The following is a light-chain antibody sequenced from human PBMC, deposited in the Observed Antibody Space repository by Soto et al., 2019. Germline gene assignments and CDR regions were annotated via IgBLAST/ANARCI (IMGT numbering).Light chain of an antibody. V-gene: IGLV1-44*01. CDR2: SNN. CDR1: SSKIGSNG. J-gene: IGLJ1*01. CDR3: AAWDDSLNGYV. Sequence: QSVLTQPPSASGTHGRRVTISCSGSSSKIGSNGVSWYLQFPRTAPKVLIHSNNQRPSGVPDRFSGSKSGTSASLAISGLQSDDEADYYCAAWDDSLNGYVFGTGNKLTVL.